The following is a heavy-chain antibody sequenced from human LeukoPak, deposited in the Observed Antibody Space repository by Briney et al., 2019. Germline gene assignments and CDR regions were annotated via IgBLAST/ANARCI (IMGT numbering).Heavy chain of an antibody. V-gene: IGHV4-39*07. CDR2: IYYSGST. J-gene: IGHJ6*02. Sequence: PSETLSLTCTVSGGSISSSSYYWGWIRQPPGTGLEWIGSIYYSGSTYYNPSLKSRVTISVDTFKNQFSLKLSSVTAADTAVYYCARERGSGSSDYYYGMDVWGQGTTVTVSS. CDR3: ARERGSGSSDYYYGMDV. CDR1: GGSISSSSYY. D-gene: IGHD3-10*01.